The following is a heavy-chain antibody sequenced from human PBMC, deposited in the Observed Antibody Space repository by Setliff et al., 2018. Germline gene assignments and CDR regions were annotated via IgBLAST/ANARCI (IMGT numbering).Heavy chain of an antibody. D-gene: IGHD2-15*01. CDR3: ARLPGYCNGGNCYGYYTFDI. CDR2: INYSGIT. V-gene: IGHV4-39*01. Sequence: SETLSLTCSVSGDSISSSSYYWGWIRQPPGKGLEWIGSINYSGITYYSPSLKSRVIVSVDTSKNRFSLKLSSVTAADTAVYYCARLPGYCNGGNCYGYYTFDIWGQGTMVTVSS. CDR1: GDSISSSSYY. J-gene: IGHJ3*02.